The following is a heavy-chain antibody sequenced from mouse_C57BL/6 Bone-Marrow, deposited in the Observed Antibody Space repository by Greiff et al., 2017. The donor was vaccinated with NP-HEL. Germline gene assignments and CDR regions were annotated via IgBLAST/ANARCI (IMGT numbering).Heavy chain of an antibody. J-gene: IGHJ3*01. Sequence: VHLVESGAELVKPGASVKLSCKASGYTFTSYWMHWVKQRPGRGLEWIGRIDPNSGGTKYNEKFKGKATLTVDKPSSTAYMQLSSLTAEDSAVYDCARSRWLLRRFAYWGRGTLVTVSA. D-gene: IGHD2-3*01. V-gene: IGHV1-72*01. CDR2: IDPNSGGT. CDR3: ARSRWLLRRFAY. CDR1: GYTFTSYW.